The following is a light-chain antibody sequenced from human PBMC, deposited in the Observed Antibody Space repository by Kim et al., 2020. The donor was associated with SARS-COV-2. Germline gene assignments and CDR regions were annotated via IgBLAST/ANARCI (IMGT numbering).Light chain of an antibody. CDR3: NSFAGNNKYV. Sequence: QSVTISSTGTSSAIGAYDYVSWYQHHPGKAPKLIIYDVTERPSGVPDRFSGSKSGSTASLTVSGLQTDDEADYYCNSFAGNNKYVFGSGTKVTVL. CDR2: DVT. CDR1: SSAIGAYDY. V-gene: IGLV2-8*01. J-gene: IGLJ1*01.